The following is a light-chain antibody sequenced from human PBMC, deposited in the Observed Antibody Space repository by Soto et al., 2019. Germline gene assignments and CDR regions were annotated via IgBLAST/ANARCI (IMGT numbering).Light chain of an antibody. CDR2: DAS. J-gene: IGKJ3*01. V-gene: IGKV1-5*01. CDR3: QQYNSHWFT. Sequence: DIPMTQSPSTLSASVGDRVTITCRASQSISSWLAWYQQKPGKAPKLLIYDASSLESGVPSRFSGSGSGTEFTLTISSLQPDDFATYYCQQYNSHWFTFGPGTKVDIK. CDR1: QSISSW.